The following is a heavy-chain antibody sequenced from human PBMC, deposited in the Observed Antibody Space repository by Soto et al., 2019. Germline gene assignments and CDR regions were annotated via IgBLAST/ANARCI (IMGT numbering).Heavy chain of an antibody. CDR2: ISYDGSNK. J-gene: IGHJ4*02. D-gene: IGHD6-19*01. CDR3: AKDHGYSSFCVDY. Sequence: LRLSCAASGFTFSSNGMHWVRQAPGKGLEWVAVISYDGSNKYQADSVKGRFTISRDNSKNTLYLQMNSLRAEDTAVYYCAKDHGYSSFCVDYWGQGTPVTVSS. V-gene: IGHV3-30*18. CDR1: GFTFSSNG.